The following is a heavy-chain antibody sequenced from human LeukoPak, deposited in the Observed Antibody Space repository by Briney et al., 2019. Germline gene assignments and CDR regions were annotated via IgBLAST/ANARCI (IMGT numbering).Heavy chain of an antibody. CDR1: GYTFTGYY. J-gene: IGHJ3*02. D-gene: IGHD3-22*01. CDR3: ARGFFGYYDSSGENAFDI. V-gene: IGHV1-2*02. CDR2: INPNSGGT. Sequence: ASVKVSCKASGYTFTGYYMHWVRQAPGQGLEWMGWINPNSGGTNYAQKFQGRVTMTRDTSISTAYMELSSLRSEDTAVYYCARGFFGYYDSSGENAFDIWGQGTMVTVSS.